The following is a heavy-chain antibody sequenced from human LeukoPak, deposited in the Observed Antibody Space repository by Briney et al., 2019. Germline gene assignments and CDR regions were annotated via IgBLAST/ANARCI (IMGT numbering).Heavy chain of an antibody. J-gene: IGHJ4*02. CDR3: ARGSAAAGPFDY. D-gene: IGHD6-13*01. CDR2: ISRSSSYI. Sequence: GGSLRLSCAASGFTFSSYSMNWVRQAPGRGLVWVSSISRSSSYIYYADSVKGRFTIPRDNAKNSLYLQMNSLRAEDTAVYYCARGSAAAGPFDYWGQGTLVTVSS. CDR1: GFTFSSYS. V-gene: IGHV3-21*01.